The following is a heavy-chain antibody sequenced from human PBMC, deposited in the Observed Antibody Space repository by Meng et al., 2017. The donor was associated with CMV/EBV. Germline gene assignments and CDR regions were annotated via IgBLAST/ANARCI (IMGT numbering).Heavy chain of an antibody. Sequence: VVLVECGGGVVLPWGALSISCAASCFSFFRRCRNWGRQAAGREREGVALIRNAGSNKYSADSVKGRCTISTDNSKNTLYLQMNSLRAEDAAVDYCSKIPAARFDYWGQGTLVTVSS. CDR1: CFSFFRRC. V-gene: IGHV3-30*02. D-gene: IGHD2-2*01. CDR2: IRNAGSNK. CDR3: SKIPAARFDY. J-gene: IGHJ4*02.